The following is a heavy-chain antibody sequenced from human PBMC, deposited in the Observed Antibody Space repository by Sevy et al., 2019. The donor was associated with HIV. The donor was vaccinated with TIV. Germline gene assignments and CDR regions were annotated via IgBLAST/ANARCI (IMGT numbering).Heavy chain of an antibody. CDR2: IHYGGST. Sequence: SETLSLTCTVSGASLSSGGYWSWIRQTPGKGLEWIGYIHYGGSTCINPSLKSRVSLSVDTSQNQFSVKLNSVTAADSAVYYCARELVGSYCNGDCYPAGHVDSWGQGIRVTVSS. CDR1: GASLSSGGY. J-gene: IGHJ4*02. D-gene: IGHD2-21*02. V-gene: IGHV4-31*03. CDR3: ARELVGSYCNGDCYPAGHVDS.